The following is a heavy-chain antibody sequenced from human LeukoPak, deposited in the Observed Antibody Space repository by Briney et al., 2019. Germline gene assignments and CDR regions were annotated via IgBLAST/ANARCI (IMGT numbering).Heavy chain of an antibody. Sequence: SETLSLTCTVSGGSISNYYWSWIRQPPGKGLEWIGYIYYSGTTNYSPSLKSRVTISVDTSKNQFSLKLSSVTAADTAVYYCAIVPEPQVFYYWGQGTLVTVSS. J-gene: IGHJ4*01. CDR2: IYYSGTT. D-gene: IGHD1-14*01. V-gene: IGHV4-59*01. CDR1: GGSISNYY. CDR3: AIVPEPQVFYY.